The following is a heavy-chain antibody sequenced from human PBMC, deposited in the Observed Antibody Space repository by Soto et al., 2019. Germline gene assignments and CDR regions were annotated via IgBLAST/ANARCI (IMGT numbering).Heavy chain of an antibody. D-gene: IGHD6-19*01. Sequence: SETLSLTCAVYGGSFSGYYWSWIRQPPGKGLEWIGEINHSGSTNYNPSLKSRVTISVDTSKNQFSLKLSSVTAADTAVYYCAGRVAGTLSPFDYWGQGTLVTVSS. V-gene: IGHV4-34*01. CDR1: GGSFSGYY. J-gene: IGHJ4*02. CDR2: INHSGST. CDR3: AGRVAGTLSPFDY.